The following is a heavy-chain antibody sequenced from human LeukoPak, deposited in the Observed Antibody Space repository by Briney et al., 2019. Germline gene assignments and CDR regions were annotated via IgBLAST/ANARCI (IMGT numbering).Heavy chain of an antibody. Sequence: GGSLRLSCAASGFTFSTYAMSWVRQAPGKGLEWVSVISGNSDFIKYGDSVKGRFTISRDNSKNTLYLQMNSLRAEDTAVYYCAKRGTTMSKHFDSWGQGTLVTVSS. CDR3: AKRGTTMSKHFDS. CDR2: ISGNSDFI. CDR1: GFTFSTYA. D-gene: IGHD4-17*01. J-gene: IGHJ4*02. V-gene: IGHV3-23*01.